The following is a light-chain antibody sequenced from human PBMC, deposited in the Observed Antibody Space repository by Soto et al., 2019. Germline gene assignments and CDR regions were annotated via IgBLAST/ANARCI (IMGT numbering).Light chain of an antibody. CDR3: LQYRDYWT. CDR2: KAS. Sequence: DIQMTQSPSTPSAFVGDRVTITCLASQTISTWLAWYQHKAGKAPKLLISKASSLESGVPSRFSGSGSGTEFTLTISSLQFDDFATYYCLQYRDYWTFGQGTKVEIK. CDR1: QTISTW. J-gene: IGKJ1*01. V-gene: IGKV1-5*03.